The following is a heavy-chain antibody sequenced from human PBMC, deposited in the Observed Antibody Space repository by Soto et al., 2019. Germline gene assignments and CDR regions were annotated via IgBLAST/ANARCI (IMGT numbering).Heavy chain of an antibody. J-gene: IGHJ1*01. V-gene: IGHV1-69*02. CDR1: GGTFSSYT. CDR3: ARGGYLGYCSGGSCYEGYFQH. D-gene: IGHD2-15*01. Sequence: QVQLVQSGAEVKKPGSSVKVSCKASGGTFSSYTISWVRQAPGQGLEWMGRIIPILGIANYAQKFQGRVTITADKSTSTADMELSSLRSEDTAVYYCARGGYLGYCSGGSCYEGYFQHWGHGTLVTVST. CDR2: IIPILGIA.